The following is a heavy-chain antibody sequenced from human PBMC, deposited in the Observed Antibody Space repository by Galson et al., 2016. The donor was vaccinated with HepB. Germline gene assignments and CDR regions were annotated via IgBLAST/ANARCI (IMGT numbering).Heavy chain of an antibody. Sequence: SLRLSCAASGFSFTNHWMTWVRQAPGKGLEWVANTRQDGNEKYHAEFGKGRFTISRDNAKHSLYLQMGGLRPEDTAVYYCARDSGYCSGGSCYGDAFDVWGQGAMVTVSS. CDR3: ARDSGYCSGGSCYGDAFDV. CDR1: GFSFTNHW. D-gene: IGHD2-15*01. J-gene: IGHJ3*01. CDR2: TRQDGNEK. V-gene: IGHV3-7*01.